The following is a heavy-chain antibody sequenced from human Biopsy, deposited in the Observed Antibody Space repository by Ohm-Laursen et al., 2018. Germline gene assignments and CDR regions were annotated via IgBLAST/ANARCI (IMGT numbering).Heavy chain of an antibody. J-gene: IGHJ4*02. D-gene: IGHD4-23*01. CDR2: FYYTGST. CDR1: GDSICSYY. Sequence: TLSLTCIVSGDSICSYYWSWIRQPPGKGLEWIGYFYYTGSTDYKPFLQSRVTSSIDTSRNHFTLRLSSWTAAETVVYCCARGSNDFGGLYFPRWGQGTLLTVSS. V-gene: IGHV4-59*01. CDR3: ARGSNDFGGLYFPR.